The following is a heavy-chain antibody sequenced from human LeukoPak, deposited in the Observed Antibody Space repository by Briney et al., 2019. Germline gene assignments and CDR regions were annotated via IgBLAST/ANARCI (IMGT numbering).Heavy chain of an antibody. CDR3: ARVPGYDSSGYFDY. CDR2: ISYDGSNK. J-gene: IGHJ4*02. Sequence: GRSLRLSCAASGFTFSSYAMHWVRQAPGKGLEWVAVISYDGSNKYYADSVKGRFTISRDNSKNTLYLQMNSLRAEDTAVYYCARVPGYDSSGYFDYWGQGTLVTVSS. CDR1: GFTFSSYA. V-gene: IGHV3-30-3*01. D-gene: IGHD3-22*01.